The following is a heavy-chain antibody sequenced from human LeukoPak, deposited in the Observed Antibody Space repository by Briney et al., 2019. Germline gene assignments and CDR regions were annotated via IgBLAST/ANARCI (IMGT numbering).Heavy chain of an antibody. CDR1: GGSISSGTYY. CDR2: IYNSGST. D-gene: IGHD3-22*01. V-gene: IGHV4-61*02. CDR3: ARHSDYYDSSGYPDI. J-gene: IGHJ3*02. Sequence: SETLSLTCTVSGGSISSGTYYWTWIRQPAGKGLEWIGRIYNSGSTSYNPSLKSRVTISMDTSKNQFSLKLSSVTAADTAVYYCARHSDYYDSSGYPDIWGQGTMVTVSS.